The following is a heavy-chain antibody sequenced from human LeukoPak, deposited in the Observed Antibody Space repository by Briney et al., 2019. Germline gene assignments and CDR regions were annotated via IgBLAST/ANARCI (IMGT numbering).Heavy chain of an antibody. D-gene: IGHD3-10*01. J-gene: IGHJ4*02. CDR2: INHSGST. Sequence: KTSETLSLTCAVYGGSFSGYYWSWIRQPPGKGLEWIGEINHSGSTNYNPSLKSRVTISVDTSKNQFSLKLSSVTAADTAVYYCARRRGYYYGSGRRIQTYYFDYWGQGTLVTVSS. CDR3: ARRRGYYYGSGRRIQTYYFDY. V-gene: IGHV4-34*01. CDR1: GGSFSGYY.